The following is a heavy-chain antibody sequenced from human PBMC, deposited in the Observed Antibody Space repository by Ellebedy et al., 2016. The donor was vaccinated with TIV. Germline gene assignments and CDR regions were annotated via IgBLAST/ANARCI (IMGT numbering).Heavy chain of an antibody. V-gene: IGHV4-59*01. CDR1: GISISSYY. CDR3: ARTYSSGWYDWFDP. J-gene: IGHJ5*02. Sequence: GSLRLXXTVSGISISSYYWSWIRQPPGKGLEWIGYIYYSGSTNYNPSLKSRVTISLDTSKNQFSLKLSSVTAADTAVYYCARTYSSGWYDWFDPWGQGTLVTVSS. CDR2: IYYSGST. D-gene: IGHD6-19*01.